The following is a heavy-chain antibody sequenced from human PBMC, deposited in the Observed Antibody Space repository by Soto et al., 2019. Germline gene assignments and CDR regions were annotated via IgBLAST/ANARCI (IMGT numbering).Heavy chain of an antibody. CDR3: ARAVKRDYFDY. J-gene: IGHJ4*02. Sequence: QVQLQESGPGLVKPSQTLSLTCTVSGGSISSGDYYWSWIRQPPGKGLEWIGYIYYSGSTYYNPSLRSRVTISVATSKSQFSLKLSSVTAADTDLYYWARAVKRDYFDYWGQGTLVTVSS. CDR1: GGSISSGDYY. D-gene: IGHD6-19*01. CDR2: IYYSGST. V-gene: IGHV4-30-4*01.